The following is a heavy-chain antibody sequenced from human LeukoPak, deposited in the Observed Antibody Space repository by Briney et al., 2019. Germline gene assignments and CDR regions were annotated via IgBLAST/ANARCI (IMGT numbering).Heavy chain of an antibody. D-gene: IGHD3-22*01. CDR3: ARGSRSSGYSYDYFDY. CDR1: GGSISSGGYY. J-gene: IGHJ4*02. Sequence: SETLSLTCTVSGGSISSGGYYWSWIRQHPGKGLEWIGYIYYSGSTYYNPSLKSRVTISVDTSKNQFSLKLSSVTAADTAVYYCARGSRSSGYSYDYFDYWGQGTLVTVSS. CDR2: IYYSGST. V-gene: IGHV4-31*03.